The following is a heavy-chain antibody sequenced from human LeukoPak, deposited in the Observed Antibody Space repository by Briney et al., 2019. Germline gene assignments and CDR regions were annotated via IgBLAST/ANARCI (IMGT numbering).Heavy chain of an antibody. Sequence: SETLSLTCAVYGGSFSGYYWSWIRQPPGKGLEWIGEINHSGSTNYNPSLKSRVTISVDTSKNQFSLKLSSVTAADTAVYYCARDLYYDSSGYYLHWGQGTLVTVSS. J-gene: IGHJ4*02. V-gene: IGHV4-34*01. CDR1: GGSFSGYY. D-gene: IGHD3-22*01. CDR3: ARDLYYDSSGYYLH. CDR2: INHSGST.